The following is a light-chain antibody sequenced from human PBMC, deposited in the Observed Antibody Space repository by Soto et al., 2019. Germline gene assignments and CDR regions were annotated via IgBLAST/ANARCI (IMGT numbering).Light chain of an antibody. CDR3: MQGTPWPFT. J-gene: IGKJ2*01. Sequence: DVVMTQSPLSLPVTLGQPASISCTSSQGLAHSDGNTYLSWFQQRPGQAPRRLIYKISNRDSGVPDRFSGSESGTHFTLKISRVEAEDVGVYSCMQGTPWPFTFGQGTKLEIK. V-gene: IGKV2-30*02. CDR2: KIS. CDR1: QGLAHSDGNTY.